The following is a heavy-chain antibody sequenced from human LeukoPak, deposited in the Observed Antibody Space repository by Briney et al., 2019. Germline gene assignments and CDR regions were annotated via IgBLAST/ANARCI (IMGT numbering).Heavy chain of an antibody. D-gene: IGHD1-26*01. CDR1: GGSISSYD. V-gene: IGHV4-59*08. J-gene: IGHJ4*02. CDR3: ARHGGSYSLDY. Sequence: SETLSLTCTVSGGSISSYDWSWIRQPPGKGLEWIGYLYYSGSTYNPSLKSRATISVDTSKNQFSLKLSSVTAADTAVYYCARHGGSYSLDYWGQGTLVTVSS. CDR2: LYYSGST.